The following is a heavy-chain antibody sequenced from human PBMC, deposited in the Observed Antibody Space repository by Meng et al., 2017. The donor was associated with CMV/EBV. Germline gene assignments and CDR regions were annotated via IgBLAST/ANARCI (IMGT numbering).Heavy chain of an antibody. CDR2: IDSSSSYI. CDR1: GFTFSRYT. J-gene: IGHJ6*02. V-gene: IGHV3-21*04. Sequence: GESLKISCAASGFTFSRYTMNWVRQAPGKGLEWVSSIDSSSSYIYYADSVKGRFTISRDNAKNSLYLQMNSLRAEDTAVYYCARDGAPIFGVVITDDYYGMDVWGQGTTVTVSS. CDR3: ARDGAPIFGVVITDDYYGMDV. D-gene: IGHD3-3*01.